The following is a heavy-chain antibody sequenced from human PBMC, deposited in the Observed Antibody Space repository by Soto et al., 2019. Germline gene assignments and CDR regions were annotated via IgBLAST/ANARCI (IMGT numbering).Heavy chain of an antibody. Sequence: ASVKVSCKASRYTFTSYGICWARQAPGQGLVWRGWIIAYNGNTNYAQKLQCRVTITKDTSTSTASMVLRSLRSYDTAVYYGARDAGYCSGGSCGWFSHRDQGNLLTVS. CDR3: ARDAGYCSGGSCGWFSH. V-gene: IGHV1-18*04. J-gene: IGHJ5*02. D-gene: IGHD2-15*01. CDR1: RYTFTSYG. CDR2: IIAYNGNT.